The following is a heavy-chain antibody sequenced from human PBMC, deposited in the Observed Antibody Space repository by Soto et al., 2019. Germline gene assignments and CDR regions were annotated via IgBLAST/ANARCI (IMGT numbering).Heavy chain of an antibody. Sequence: EVQLVESGGGLVQPGRSLRLSCAASGFTFDDYAMHWVRQAPGKGLEWVSGISWNSGSIGYADSVKGRFTISRDNAKNYLYLQMNSLRAEDTALDYGAKDTLGWLGPGDAFDLWGQGNMGTVSS. D-gene: IGHD6-19*01. V-gene: IGHV3-9*01. CDR2: ISWNSGSI. J-gene: IGHJ3*01. CDR1: GFTFDDYA. CDR3: AKDTLGWLGPGDAFDL.